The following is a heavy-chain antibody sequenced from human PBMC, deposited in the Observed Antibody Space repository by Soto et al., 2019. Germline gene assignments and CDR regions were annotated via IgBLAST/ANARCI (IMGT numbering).Heavy chain of an antibody. Sequence: GGSLRLSCAASGFTFSSYDMHWVRQATGKGLEWVSAIGTAGDTYYPGSVKGRFTISRENAKNSLYLQMNSLRAGDTAVYYCVRAKTYYDILTGSFRANYGMDVWGQGTTVTVSS. CDR1: GFTFSSYD. J-gene: IGHJ6*02. D-gene: IGHD3-9*01. CDR3: VRAKTYYDILTGSFRANYGMDV. CDR2: IGTAGDT. V-gene: IGHV3-13*01.